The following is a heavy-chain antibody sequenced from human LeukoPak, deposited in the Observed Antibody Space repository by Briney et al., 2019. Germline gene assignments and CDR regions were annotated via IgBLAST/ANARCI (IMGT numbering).Heavy chain of an antibody. V-gene: IGHV1-2*02. Sequence: GASVKVSCKASGYTFTGYYMHWVRQAPGQGLEWMGWINPNSGGTNYAQKFQGRVTMTRDTSISTAYMELSRLRSDDTAVYYCARTGSGSFRHFDYWGQGTLVTVSS. CDR2: INPNSGGT. J-gene: IGHJ4*02. CDR1: GYTFTGYY. D-gene: IGHD3-10*01. CDR3: ARTGSGSFRHFDY.